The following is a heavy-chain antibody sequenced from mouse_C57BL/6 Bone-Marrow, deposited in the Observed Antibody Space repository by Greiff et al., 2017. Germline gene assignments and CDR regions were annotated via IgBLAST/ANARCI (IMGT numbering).Heavy chain of an antibody. CDR1: GYTFTSYW. D-gene: IGHD1-1*01. CDR2: IDPSDSYT. J-gene: IGHJ1*03. Sequence: VQLQQPGAELVMPGASVKLSCKASGYTFTSYWMHWVKQRPGQGLEWIGEIDPSDSYTNYNQKFKGKSTLTVDKSSSTAYMQLSSLTSEDSAVYYCASPFYYGSSPYWYFDVWGTGTTVTVSS. CDR3: ASPFYYGSSPYWYFDV. V-gene: IGHV1-69*01.